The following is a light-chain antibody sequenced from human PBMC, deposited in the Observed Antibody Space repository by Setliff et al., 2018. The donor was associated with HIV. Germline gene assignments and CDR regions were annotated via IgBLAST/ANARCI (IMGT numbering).Light chain of an antibody. CDR2: EVS. CDR1: SSDIGGYTY. CDR3: SSYTNISTYI. Sequence: QSVLTHPASVSGSPGQSITISCTGTSSDIGGYTYVSWYQQHPGKAPKLIIFEVSHRPSGVSNRLSGSKSGNTASLIISGLQAEDEADYYGSSYTNISTYIFGSGTKVTVL. J-gene: IGLJ1*01. V-gene: IGLV2-14*01.